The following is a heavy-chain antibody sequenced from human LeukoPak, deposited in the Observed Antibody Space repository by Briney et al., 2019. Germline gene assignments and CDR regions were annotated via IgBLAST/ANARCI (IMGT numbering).Heavy chain of an antibody. CDR3: AKDLYNYYGSGSPDY. Sequence: RGSLRLSCAASGFTFSSYGMHWVRQAPGKGLEWVAVISYDGSNKYYADSVKGRFTISRDNSKNTLYLQMNSLRAEDMAVYYCAKDLYNYYGSGSPDYWGQGTLVTVSS. CDR1: GFTFSSYG. J-gene: IGHJ4*02. V-gene: IGHV3-30*18. CDR2: ISYDGSNK. D-gene: IGHD3-10*01.